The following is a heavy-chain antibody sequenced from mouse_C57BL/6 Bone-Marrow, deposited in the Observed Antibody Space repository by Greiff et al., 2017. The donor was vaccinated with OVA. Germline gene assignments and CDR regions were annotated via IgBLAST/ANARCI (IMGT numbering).Heavy chain of an antibody. CDR3: ARDPLDY. Sequence: VQLKESEGGLVQPGSSMKLSCTASGFTFSDYYMAWVRQVPEKGLEWVANINYDGSSTYYLDSLKSRFIISRDNAKNILYLQMSSLKSEDTATYYCARDPLDYWGQGTTLTVSS. CDR1: GFTFSDYY. CDR2: INYDGSST. V-gene: IGHV5-16*01. J-gene: IGHJ2*01.